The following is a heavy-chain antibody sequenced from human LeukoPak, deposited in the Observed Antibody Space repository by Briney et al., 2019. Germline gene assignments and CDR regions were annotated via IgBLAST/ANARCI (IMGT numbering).Heavy chain of an antibody. Sequence: SQTLSLTCTVSGGSISSGDYYWSWIRQPPGKGLEWIGYIYYSGSTYYNPSLKSRVTISVDTSKNQFSLKLSSVTAADTAEYYCARERDGYISFDYWGQGTPVTVSS. CDR1: GGSISSGDYY. CDR3: ARERDGYISFDY. V-gene: IGHV4-30-4*08. D-gene: IGHD5-24*01. CDR2: IYYSGST. J-gene: IGHJ4*02.